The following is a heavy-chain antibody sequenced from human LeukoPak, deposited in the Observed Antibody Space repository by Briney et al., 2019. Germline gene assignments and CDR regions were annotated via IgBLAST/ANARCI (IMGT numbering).Heavy chain of an antibody. V-gene: IGHV1-2*02. CDR3: ARDAGERYSYGSAVDY. J-gene: IGHJ4*02. Sequence: ASVKVSCKASGYTFTGYYMHWVRQAPGQGLEWMGWINPNSGGTNYAQKFQGRVTMTRDTSISTAYMELSRLRSNDTAGYYCARDAGERYSYGSAVDYWGQGTLVTVSS. CDR1: GYTFTGYY. D-gene: IGHD5-18*01. CDR2: INPNSGGT.